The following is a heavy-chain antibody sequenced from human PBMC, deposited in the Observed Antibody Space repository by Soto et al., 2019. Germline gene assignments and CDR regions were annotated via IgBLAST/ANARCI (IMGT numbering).Heavy chain of an antibody. D-gene: IGHD3-3*01. CDR3: AREGNSYDFWSSYLRPY. CDR2: ISSSSITI. V-gene: IGHV3-48*01. CDR1: GFTFSSYS. Sequence: EVQLVESGGGLVQPGGSLRLSCAASGFTFSSYSMNWVRQAPGKGLEWVSYISSSSITIYYADSVKGRFTISIDNAKNSLYLQMNSLGVEDTAVYYCAREGNSYDFWSSYLRPYCGQGALVTVSS. J-gene: IGHJ4*02.